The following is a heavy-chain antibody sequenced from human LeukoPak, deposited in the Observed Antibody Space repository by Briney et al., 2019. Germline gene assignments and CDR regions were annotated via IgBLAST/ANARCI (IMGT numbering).Heavy chain of an antibody. CDR3: ARELSVDGANWFDP. V-gene: IGHV3-64*01. D-gene: IGHD3-16*02. CDR2: ISSNGGST. CDR1: GFTFSSCA. Sequence: GGSLRLSCAASGFTFSSCAMHWVRQAPGKGLEYVSAISSNGGSTYYANSVKGRFTISRDNSKNTLYLQMGSLRAEDMAVYYCARELSVDGANWFDPWGQGTLVTVSS. J-gene: IGHJ5*02.